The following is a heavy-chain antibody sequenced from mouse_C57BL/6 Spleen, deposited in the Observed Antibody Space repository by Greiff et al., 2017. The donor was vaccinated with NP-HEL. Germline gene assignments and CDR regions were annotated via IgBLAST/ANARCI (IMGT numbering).Heavy chain of an antibody. Sequence: EVHLVESGPELVKPGASVKISCKASGYSFTGYYMHWVKQSHGNILDWIGYIYPYNGVSSYNQKFKGKATLTVDKSSSTAYMELRSLTSEDSAVYYCARNYGYDGFAYWGQGTLVTVSA. CDR2: IYPYNGVS. V-gene: IGHV1-31*01. D-gene: IGHD2-2*01. CDR3: ARNYGYDGFAY. CDR1: GYSFTGYY. J-gene: IGHJ3*01.